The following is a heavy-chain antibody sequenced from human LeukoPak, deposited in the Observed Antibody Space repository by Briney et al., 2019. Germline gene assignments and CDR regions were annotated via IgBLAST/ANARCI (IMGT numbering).Heavy chain of an antibody. J-gene: IGHJ1*01. CDR1: GGSISSSSYY. CDR3: ARGSPFRPLYYYDSSGYLQH. Sequence: PSETLSLTCTVSGGSISSSSYYWGWIRQPPGKGLEWIGSIYYSGSTYYNPSLKSRVTISVDTSKNQFSLKLSSVTAADTAVYYCARGSPFRPLYYYDSSGYLQHWGQGTLVTVSS. D-gene: IGHD3-22*01. V-gene: IGHV4-39*01. CDR2: IYYSGST.